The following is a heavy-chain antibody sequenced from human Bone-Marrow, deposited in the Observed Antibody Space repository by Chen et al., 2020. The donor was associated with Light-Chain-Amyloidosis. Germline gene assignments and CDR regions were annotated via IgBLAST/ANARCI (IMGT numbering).Heavy chain of an antibody. D-gene: IGHD6-19*01. CDR2: TYYRSQWYY. Sequence: QVQLQQSGPGLVKPSQTLSLTCAISGDSVSSNSAAWNWIRQSPSRGLEWLGRTYYRSQWYYDYAMSVKCRIIINPDTSKNQFSLQLKSVTPEDTAVYYCTRMPSRHSSGWFENWFDPWGQGTLVTVSS. CDR3: TRMPSRHSSGWFENWFDP. J-gene: IGHJ5*02. V-gene: IGHV6-1*01. CDR1: GDSVSSNSAA.